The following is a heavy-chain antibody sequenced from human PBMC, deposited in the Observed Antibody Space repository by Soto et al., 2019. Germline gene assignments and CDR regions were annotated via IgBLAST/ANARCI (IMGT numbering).Heavy chain of an antibody. J-gene: IGHJ4*02. D-gene: IGHD6-13*01. CDR1: GFTFSSYG. Sequence: GGSLRLSCAASGFTFSSYGMHWVRQAPGKGLEWVAVISYDGSNKYYADSVKGRFTISRDNSKNTLYLQMNSLRAEDTAVYYCAKDRRRTIAAAGTFPVDYWGQGTLVTVSS. CDR2: ISYDGSNK. CDR3: AKDRRRTIAAAGTFPVDY. V-gene: IGHV3-30*18.